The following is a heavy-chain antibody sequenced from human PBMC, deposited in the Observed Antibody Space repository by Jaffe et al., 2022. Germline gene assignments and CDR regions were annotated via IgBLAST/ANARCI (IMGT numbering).Heavy chain of an antibody. J-gene: IGHJ3*02. CDR2: IDGSGRA. CDR1: GVSIRTFY. CDR3: ARAGCTTSICGAFDI. Sequence: QVQLQESGPGLVKPSETLSLDCSVSGVSIRTFYWTWVRQPPGKPVQWIGYIDGSGRADYNPSLKSRVSISRDTSKNQFSLRLNSVTAADSAAYYCARAGCTTSICGAFDIWGQGTLVTVSS. V-gene: IGHV4-59*01. D-gene: IGHD2-2*01.